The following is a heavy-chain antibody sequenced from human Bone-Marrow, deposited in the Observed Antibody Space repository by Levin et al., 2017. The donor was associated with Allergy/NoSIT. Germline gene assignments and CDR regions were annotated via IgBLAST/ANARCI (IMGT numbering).Heavy chain of an antibody. D-gene: IGHD2-2*01. Sequence: GGSLRLSCAASGFTFSSYGMHWVRQAPGKGLEWVAVISYDGSNKYYADSVKGRFTISRDNSKNTLYLQMNSLRAEDTAVYYCAKDIRNIVLVPAVLGYYYYGMDVWGQGTTVTVSS. V-gene: IGHV3-30*18. CDR3: AKDIRNIVLVPAVLGYYYYGMDV. CDR2: ISYDGSNK. CDR1: GFTFSSYG. J-gene: IGHJ6*02.